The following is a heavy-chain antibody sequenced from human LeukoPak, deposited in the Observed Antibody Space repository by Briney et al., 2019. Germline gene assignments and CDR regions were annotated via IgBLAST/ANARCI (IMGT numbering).Heavy chain of an antibody. CDR2: IYTSGST. J-gene: IGHJ4*02. CDR3: ARDVMGTYYYDSSGYYPSSLEVEDY. V-gene: IGHV4-61*02. CDR1: GGSISSGSYY. Sequence: SETLSLTCTVSGGSISSGSYYWSWIRQPAGKGLEWIGRIYTSGSTNYNPSLKSRVTISVDTSKNQFSLKLSSVTAADTAVYYCARDVMGTYYYDSSGYYPSSLEVEDYWGQGTLVTVSS. D-gene: IGHD3-22*01.